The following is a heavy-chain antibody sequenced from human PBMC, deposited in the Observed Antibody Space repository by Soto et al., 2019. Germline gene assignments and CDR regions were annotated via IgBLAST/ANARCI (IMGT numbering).Heavy chain of an antibody. V-gene: IGHV3-7*01. J-gene: IGHJ4*02. CDR3: ARTGDGHHDFLDY. CDR1: GFTFSSYW. Sequence: VHLEESGGGLVQPGGSLRLSCAASGFTFSSYWMNWVRQAPGKGLEWVANINQDGNEDNLLDSVKGRFTISRYNDKNSLFLQMNSLSVDDTAVYYCARTGDGHHDFLDYWGQGALVSVSS. CDR2: INQDGNED. D-gene: IGHD1-1*01.